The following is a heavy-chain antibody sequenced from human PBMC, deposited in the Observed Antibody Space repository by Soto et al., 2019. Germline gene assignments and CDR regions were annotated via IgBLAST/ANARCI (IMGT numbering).Heavy chain of an antibody. Sequence: QVQLVQSGAEVKTPGASVKVSCKASGYTFASYDINWVRQAPGQGLEWMGWMNPNSGNTGFAQKFQGRLTLTRDTALTIAHMELSSLRNADTAVYYCARSDGYDFNWLDSWGQGTLVTVS. D-gene: IGHD2-21*01. CDR3: ARSDGYDFNWLDS. V-gene: IGHV1-8*01. CDR1: GYTFASYD. CDR2: MNPNSGNT. J-gene: IGHJ5*01.